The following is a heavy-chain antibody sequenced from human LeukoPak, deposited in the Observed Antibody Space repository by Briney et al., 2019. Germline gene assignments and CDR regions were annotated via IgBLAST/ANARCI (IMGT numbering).Heavy chain of an antibody. CDR2: IYYSGST. CDR1: GGSISSYY. J-gene: IGHJ5*02. V-gene: IGHV4-59*01. D-gene: IGHD3-16*01. Sequence: SETLSLTCTVSGGSISSYYWSWIRQPPGKGLEWIGYIYYSGSTKYNPSLKSRVTISLDTSKNQLSLKLSSVTAADTAVYYCARDTWGNCFDPWGQGTLVTVSS. CDR3: ARDTWGNCFDP.